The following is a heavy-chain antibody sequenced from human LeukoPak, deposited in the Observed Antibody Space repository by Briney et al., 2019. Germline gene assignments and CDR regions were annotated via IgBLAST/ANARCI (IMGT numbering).Heavy chain of an antibody. V-gene: IGHV3-23*01. Sequence: GGSLRLSCAASGFTFSSYEMNWVRQAPGKGLEWVSAISGSGGSTYYADSVKGRFTISRDNSKNTLYLQMNSLRAEDTAVYYCAKEYVLLWFGVPRAFDIWGQGTMVTVSS. J-gene: IGHJ3*02. CDR2: ISGSGGST. CDR3: AKEYVLLWFGVPRAFDI. CDR1: GFTFSSYE. D-gene: IGHD3-10*01.